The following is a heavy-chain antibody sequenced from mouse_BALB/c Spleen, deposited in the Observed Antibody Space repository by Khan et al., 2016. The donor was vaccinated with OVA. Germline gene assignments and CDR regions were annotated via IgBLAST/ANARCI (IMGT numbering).Heavy chain of an antibody. V-gene: IGHV2-6-5*01. CDR3: AKGVWSYYFALDY. CDR1: GFSLTDYG. D-gene: IGHD2-10*02. Sequence: QVQLQQSGPGLVAPSQSLSISCTVSGFSLTDYGVSWIRQPPGKGLEWLGVIWGGRSTYYNSALRSKLTIRKDNSKSQVFLKMNSLQTDDTAMYYCAKGVWSYYFALDYWGQGTSVTVSS. CDR2: IWGGRST. J-gene: IGHJ4*01.